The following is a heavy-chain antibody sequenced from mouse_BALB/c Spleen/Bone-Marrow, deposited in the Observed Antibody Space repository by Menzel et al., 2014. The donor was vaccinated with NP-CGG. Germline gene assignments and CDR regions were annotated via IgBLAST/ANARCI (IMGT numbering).Heavy chain of an antibody. Sequence: EVHLVESGGGLVKPGGSLKLSCAASGFAFSYYDMSWVRQTPEKRLEWVAYVSSGGHCTYFPDTVKGRVTIARDNAKNTLYLQMSSLKSEDTDMYYCARHPRGSTMIRYSMDYWGQGTSVTVSS. D-gene: IGHD2-4*01. J-gene: IGHJ4*01. CDR1: GFAFSYYD. CDR2: VSSGGHCT. CDR3: ARHPRGSTMIRYSMDY. V-gene: IGHV5-12-1*01.